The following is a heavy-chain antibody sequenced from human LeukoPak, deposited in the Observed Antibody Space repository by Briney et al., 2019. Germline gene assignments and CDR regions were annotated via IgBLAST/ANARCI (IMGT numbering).Heavy chain of an antibody. CDR2: ISSSSRTT. J-gene: IGHJ3*02. CDR3: ASRIAAAISDAFDI. Sequence: GGSLRLSCAASGFTFSSYSMNWVRQAPGKGLEWVSYISSSSRTTYYADSVKGRFTISRDNAKNSLYLQMNSLRAEDTAVYYCASRIAAAISDAFDIWGQGTMVTVSS. CDR1: GFTFSSYS. D-gene: IGHD6-13*01. V-gene: IGHV3-48*01.